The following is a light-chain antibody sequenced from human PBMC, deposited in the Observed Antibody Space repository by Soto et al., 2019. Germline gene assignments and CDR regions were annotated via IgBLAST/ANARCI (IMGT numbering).Light chain of an antibody. V-gene: IGKV1-12*01. CDR3: QQAYSFPLT. CDR2: GAS. J-gene: IGKJ4*01. Sequence: DIQMTQSPSSVSASVGDRVTIACRASQGLGVWLGWYQQKPGKAPQLLIFGASGLQTGVPSRFSGSGSGTEFTLTISSLQPEDFETYYCQQAYSFPLTFGGGTKVDIX. CDR1: QGLGVW.